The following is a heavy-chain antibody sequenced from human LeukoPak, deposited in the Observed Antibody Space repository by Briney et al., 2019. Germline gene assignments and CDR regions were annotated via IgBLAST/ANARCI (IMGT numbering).Heavy chain of an antibody. CDR1: GFTFSRYW. D-gene: IGHD3-10*01. V-gene: IGHV3-7*02. J-gene: IGHJ4*02. CDR2: IKEDGTVK. Sequence: GGSLRLSCAASGFTFSRYWMSWVRQAPGKGLEWVANIKEDGTVKYYVESMKDRFAISRDNAKNSLYLQMNSLRAEDTAVYYCATSITMFDYWGQGTLVTVSS. CDR3: ATSITMFDY.